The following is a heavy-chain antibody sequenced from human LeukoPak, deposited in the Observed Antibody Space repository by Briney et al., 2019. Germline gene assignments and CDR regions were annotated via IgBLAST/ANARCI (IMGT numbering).Heavy chain of an antibody. V-gene: IGHV3-48*04. J-gene: IGHJ6*03. CDR3: ARGCSGGSCYSDYYYYYMDV. CDR2: ISSSGSTI. D-gene: IGHD2-15*01. Sequence: GGSLRLSCAASGFTFSSYSINWVRQAPGKGLEWVSYISSSGSTIFYADSVKGRFTISRDNAKNSLYLQMNSLRAEDTAVYYCARGCSGGSCYSDYYYYYMDVWGKGTTVTIS. CDR1: GFTFSSYS.